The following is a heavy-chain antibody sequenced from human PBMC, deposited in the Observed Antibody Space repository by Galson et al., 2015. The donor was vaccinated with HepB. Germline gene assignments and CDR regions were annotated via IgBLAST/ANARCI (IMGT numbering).Heavy chain of an antibody. D-gene: IGHD2-2*01. J-gene: IGHJ6*02. CDR3: ARTLGYCSSTSCYGYYYYYGMDV. CDR1: GFTFSSYG. V-gene: IGHV3-30*03. CDR2: ISYDGSNK. Sequence: SLRLSCATSGFTFSSYGMHWVRQAPGKGLEWVAVISYDGSNKYYADSVKGRFTISRDNSKNTLYLQMNSLRAEDTAVYYCARTLGYCSSTSCYGYYYYYGMDVWGQGTTVTVSS.